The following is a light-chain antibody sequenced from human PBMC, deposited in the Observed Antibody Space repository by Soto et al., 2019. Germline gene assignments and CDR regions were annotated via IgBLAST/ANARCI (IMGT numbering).Light chain of an antibody. J-gene: IGLJ3*02. CDR2: GNS. CDR3: QSYDTRLRVWV. V-gene: IGLV1-40*01. Sequence: QSVLTQPPSVSGAPGQRVTISCTGTSSNTGAGYDVHWYQQHPGTAPKFLIYGNSNRPSGVPDRFSGSKSGTSASLAISGLQAEDEAEYFCQSYDTRLRVWVFGGGTKLTVL. CDR1: SSNTGAGYD.